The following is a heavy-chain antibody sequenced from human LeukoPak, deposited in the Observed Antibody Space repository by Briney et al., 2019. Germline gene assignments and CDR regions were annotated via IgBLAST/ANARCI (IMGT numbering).Heavy chain of an antibody. CDR2: IRYDGSNK. CDR1: GFTVSNNY. V-gene: IGHV3-30*02. Sequence: GGSLRLSCAASGFTVSNNYMSWVRRAPGKGLEWVAFIRYDGSNKYYADSVKGRFTISRDNSKNTLYLQMNSLRAEDTAVYYCAKDRHGYYYDSSGYYQSWYFDYWGQGTLVTVSS. CDR3: AKDRHGYYYDSSGYYQSWYFDY. J-gene: IGHJ4*02. D-gene: IGHD3-22*01.